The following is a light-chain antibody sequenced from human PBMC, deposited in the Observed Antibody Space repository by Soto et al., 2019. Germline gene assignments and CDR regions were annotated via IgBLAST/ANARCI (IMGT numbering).Light chain of an antibody. V-gene: IGKV1-17*01. Sequence: DIQMTQSPSSLSASLGDRVTITCRASQGIRNDLGWYQQKPGKAPKRLIYGASNLESGVPSRFSGSGSGTEFTLTISGLQPEDFGAYYCQHHNTSPRTFGQGTKVELK. J-gene: IGKJ1*01. CDR2: GAS. CDR1: QGIRND. CDR3: QHHNTSPRT.